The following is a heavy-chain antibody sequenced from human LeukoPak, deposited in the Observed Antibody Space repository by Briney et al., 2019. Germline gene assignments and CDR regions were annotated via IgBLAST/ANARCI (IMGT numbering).Heavy chain of an antibody. CDR3: ARLLGVVVPAARNLYYYYMDV. J-gene: IGHJ6*03. Sequence: GGSLRLSCAASGFTFSSYGMHWVRQAPGKGLEWVAFIRYDGSNKYYADSVKGRFTISRDNSKNTLYLQMNSLRAEDTAVYYCARLLGVVVPAARNLYYYYMDVWGKGTTVTVSS. CDR2: IRYDGSNK. D-gene: IGHD2-2*01. V-gene: IGHV3-30*02. CDR1: GFTFSSYG.